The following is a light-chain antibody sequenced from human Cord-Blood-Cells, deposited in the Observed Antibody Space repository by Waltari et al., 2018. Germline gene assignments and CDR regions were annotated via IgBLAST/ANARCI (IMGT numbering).Light chain of an antibody. CDR2: KDS. J-gene: IGLJ1*01. CDR3: QSADSSGTYQV. V-gene: IGLV3-25*03. CDR1: ALPKQY. Sequence: SYELTQPPSVSVSPGQTARITCSGDALPKQYSYWYQQKPGQAPVLVIYKDSERPSGITGRFYGSSSGTTVTLTISGVQAEDEADYYCQSADSSGTYQVFGTGTKVTVL.